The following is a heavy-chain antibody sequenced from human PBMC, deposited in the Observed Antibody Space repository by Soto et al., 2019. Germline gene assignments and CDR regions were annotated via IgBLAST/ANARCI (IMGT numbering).Heavy chain of an antibody. CDR1: GGSISSRDYY. CDR3: ARVQTISFDFDI. V-gene: IGHV4-31*03. J-gene: IGHJ3*02. D-gene: IGHD3-16*01. Sequence: PSETLSLTCTVSGGSISSRDYYWSWIRQHPGKGLEWIGYIYYSGSTYYNPSLRSRVTISVDTSKNQFSLKLISVTAADTAVYYCARVQTISFDFDIWGQGTMVTVSS. CDR2: IYYSGST.